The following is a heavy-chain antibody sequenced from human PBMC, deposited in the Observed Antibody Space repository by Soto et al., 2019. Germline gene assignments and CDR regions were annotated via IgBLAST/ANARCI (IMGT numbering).Heavy chain of an antibody. CDR1: GGSISSGGYY. V-gene: IGHV4-31*01. D-gene: IGHD3-16*02. J-gene: IGHJ5*02. Sequence: QVQLQESGPGLVKPSQTLSLTCTVSGGSISSGGYYWSWIRQHPGKGLEWIGYIYYSVTTYYNPTLNSLVTISVDTSKNQLSLTLSSVTAADTAVYYCARSVTPGGQGTLVPFSS. CDR2: IYYSVTT. CDR3: ARSVTP.